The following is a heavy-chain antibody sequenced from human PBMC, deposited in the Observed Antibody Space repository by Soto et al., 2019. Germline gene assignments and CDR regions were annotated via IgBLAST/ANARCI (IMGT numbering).Heavy chain of an antibody. CDR2: IRNSGTTI. D-gene: IGHD3-3*01. CDR1: GFTFSDYY. Sequence: GGSLRLSCAASGFTFSDYYMIWIRQAPGKGLEWVAYIRNSGTTINYSDSVKGRFTISRDNAKNSLYLQMNSLRAEDTAVYYCARTYDLSSGYDCWGQGTLVTVSS. J-gene: IGHJ4*02. CDR3: ARTYDLSSGYDC. V-gene: IGHV3-11*01.